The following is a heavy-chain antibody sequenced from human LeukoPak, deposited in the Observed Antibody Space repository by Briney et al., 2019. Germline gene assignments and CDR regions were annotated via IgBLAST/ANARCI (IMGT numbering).Heavy chain of an antibody. D-gene: IGHD1-1*01. V-gene: IGHV4-34*01. CDR3: ARYVPVKTGTTRASFDY. CDR1: GFNFSSYW. Sequence: PGGSLRLSCAASGFNFSSYWMNWVRQAPGKGLEWIGEINQSGSTNENPSLKSRGTMSVDTSKSQFSLNLRSVTATATAVYYCARYVPVKTGTTRASFDYWGQGILVTVSS. CDR2: INQSGST. J-gene: IGHJ4*02.